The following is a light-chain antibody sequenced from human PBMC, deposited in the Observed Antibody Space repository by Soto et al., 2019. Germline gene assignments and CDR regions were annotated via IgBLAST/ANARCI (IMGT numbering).Light chain of an antibody. CDR2: DVT. J-gene: IGLJ1*01. V-gene: IGLV2-14*01. Sequence: QSVLTQPASVSGSPGQSITISCTGTSSDIGAYDYVSWFQQHPGKAPKLLIYDVTNRPSGVSNRFSGSKSGNTASLTISGLQADDEADYYCSSYTRSSTYVFGIGTKVTVL. CDR1: SSDIGAYDY. CDR3: SSYTRSSTYV.